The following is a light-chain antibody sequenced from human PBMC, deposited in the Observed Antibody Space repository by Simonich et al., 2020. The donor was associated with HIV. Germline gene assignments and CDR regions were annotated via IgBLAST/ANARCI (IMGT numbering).Light chain of an antibody. CDR1: TGAVTSGHY. CDR2: ETS. CDR3: LLSHSGVWV. V-gene: IGLV7-46*01. J-gene: IGLJ3*02. Sequence: QAVVTQEPSLTVSPGGTVTLTCGSSTGAVTSGHYPYWFQQKPGQAPKTLIYETSNTHSWAFARFSGSLLGGKAALTLSGAQPEDEADYYCLLSHSGVWVFGGGTKLTVL.